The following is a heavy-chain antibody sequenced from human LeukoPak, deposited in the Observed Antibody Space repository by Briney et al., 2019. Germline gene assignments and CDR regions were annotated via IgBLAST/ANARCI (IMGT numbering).Heavy chain of an antibody. CDR2: ISSSSSYI. V-gene: IGHV3-21*01. J-gene: IGHJ4*02. CDR1: GFTFSSYS. Sequence: GGSLRLSCAASGFTFSSYSMNWVRQAPGKGLEWVSSISSSSSYIYYADSVKGRFTISRDNAKNSLYLQMNSLRAEDTAVYHCAVLFGVVIPTDYWGQGTLVTVSS. D-gene: IGHD3-3*01. CDR3: AVLFGVVIPTDY.